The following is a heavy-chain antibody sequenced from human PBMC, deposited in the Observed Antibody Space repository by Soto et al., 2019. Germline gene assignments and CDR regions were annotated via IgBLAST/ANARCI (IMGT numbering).Heavy chain of an antibody. CDR3: ARDLGYCSSTSCLNWFDP. J-gene: IGHJ5*02. CDR2: INSDGSST. CDR1: GFTFSSYW. V-gene: IGHV3-74*01. Sequence: GWSLRLSCAASGFTFSSYWMHWVRQAPGKGLVWVSRINSDGSSTSYADSVKGRFTISRDNAKNTLYLQMNSLRAEDTAVYYCARDLGYCSSTSCLNWFDPWGQGTLVTVSS. D-gene: IGHD2-2*01.